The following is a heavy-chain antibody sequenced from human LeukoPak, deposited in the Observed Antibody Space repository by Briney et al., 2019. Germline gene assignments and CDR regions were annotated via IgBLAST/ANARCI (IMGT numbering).Heavy chain of an antibody. J-gene: IGHJ3*02. Sequence: GGSLRLSCAASGFTFSSYSMNWVRQAPGKGLEWVSSISSSSSYIYYADSVKGRFTISRDNAKNSLYLQMNSLRAEETAVYYCARDPVKRGDAFDTWGQGTMVTVSS. CDR1: GFTFSSYS. CDR2: ISSSSSYI. CDR3: ARDPVKRGDAFDT. V-gene: IGHV3-21*01. D-gene: IGHD3-22*01.